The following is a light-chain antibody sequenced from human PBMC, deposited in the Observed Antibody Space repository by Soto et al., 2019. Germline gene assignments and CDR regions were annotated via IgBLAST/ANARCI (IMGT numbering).Light chain of an antibody. J-gene: IGLJ1*01. CDR2: EVS. Sequence: QSALTQPPSVSGSPGQSVTISCTGTSSDVGSYNRVSWYQQPPGTAPKLMIYEVSNRPSGVPDRFSGSKSGTSASLAITGLQAEDEADYYCQSYDSSLGGSVFGTGTKLTVL. CDR3: QSYDSSLGGSV. CDR1: SSDVGSYNR. V-gene: IGLV2-18*02.